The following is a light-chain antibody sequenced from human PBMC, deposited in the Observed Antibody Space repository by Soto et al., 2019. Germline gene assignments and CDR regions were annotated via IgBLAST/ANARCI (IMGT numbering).Light chain of an antibody. CDR2: GAS. J-gene: IGKJ1*01. V-gene: IGKV3-15*01. CDR3: QQYNNWPRGT. CDR1: QSVSSN. Sequence: IVMTQSPATLSVSPGERATLSCRASQSVSSNLAWYQQKPGQAPRLLIYGASTRATGIPARFSGSGSGTEFTLTISSLQSEDFAVYYCQQYNNWPRGTLGQGTKV.